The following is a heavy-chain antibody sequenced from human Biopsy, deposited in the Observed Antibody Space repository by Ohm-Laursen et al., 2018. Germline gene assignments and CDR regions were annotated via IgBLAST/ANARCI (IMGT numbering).Heavy chain of an antibody. CDR3: ARGSDSDY. J-gene: IGHJ4*02. CDR1: GFTFTSYG. V-gene: IGHV3-48*01. Sequence: SLRLSCAASGFTFTSYGMHWVRQAPGTGLEWVSYISSSSSPIYYADSVKGRFTISRDNAKNSLSLQMNSLRAEDTAVYYCARGSDSDYWGQGTLVTVSS. CDR2: ISSSSSPI.